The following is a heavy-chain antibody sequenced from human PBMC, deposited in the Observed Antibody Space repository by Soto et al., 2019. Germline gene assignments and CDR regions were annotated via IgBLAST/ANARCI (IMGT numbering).Heavy chain of an antibody. CDR1: GGSISSSSHY. CDR3: ASYDIQFGLIDY. CDR2: IYYSGST. V-gene: IGHV4-39*01. J-gene: IGHJ4*02. D-gene: IGHD3-9*01. Sequence: PSETLSLTCTVSGGSISSSSHYWGWIRQPPGKGLEWIGYIYYSGSTYYNPSLKSRVTISVDTSKNQFSLKLSSVTAADTAVYYCASYDIQFGLIDYWGQGTLVTVSS.